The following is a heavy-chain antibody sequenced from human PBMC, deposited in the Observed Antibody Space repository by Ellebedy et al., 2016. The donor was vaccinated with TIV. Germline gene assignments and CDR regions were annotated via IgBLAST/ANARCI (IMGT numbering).Heavy chain of an antibody. Sequence: GESLKISCAVSGFIFSAYSMNWVRQAPGKGLEWVSYISTGSSTIYYADSVKGRFTISRDNAKNSLYLQMNSLRAEDTAVYYCARDASVYGDSVYWYFDLWGRGTLVGVSS. J-gene: IGHJ2*01. CDR1: GFIFSAYS. V-gene: IGHV3-48*04. CDR3: ARDASVYGDSVYWYFDL. D-gene: IGHD4-17*01. CDR2: ISTGSSTI.